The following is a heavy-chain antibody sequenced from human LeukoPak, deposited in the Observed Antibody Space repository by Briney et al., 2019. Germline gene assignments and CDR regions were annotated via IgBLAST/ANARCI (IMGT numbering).Heavy chain of an antibody. CDR2: INIGSSYI. D-gene: IGHD3-16*01. CDR3: AKNFGEDLRSRFFSFDN. CDR1: GFTFSSYT. J-gene: IGHJ4*02. V-gene: IGHV3-21*01. Sequence: PGGSLRLSCAASGFTFSSYTMNWVRQAPGKGLEWVSSINIGSSYIYFADSVKGRFTISRDNAKNSLYLQMNSLRAEDTAVYYCAKNFGEDLRSRFFSFDNWGQGTLVTVSS.